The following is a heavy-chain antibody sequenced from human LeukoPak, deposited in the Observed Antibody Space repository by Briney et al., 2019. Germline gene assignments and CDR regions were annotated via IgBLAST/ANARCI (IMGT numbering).Heavy chain of an antibody. V-gene: IGHV1-8*01. J-gene: IGHJ3*02. CDR1: GYTFTSYD. D-gene: IGHD6-13*01. Sequence: GASVKVSCKASGYTFTSYDINWVRQATGQGLEWMGWMNPNSGNTGYAQKFQGRVTMTRNTSISTAYMELSSLRSEDTAVYYCGAAIAAAAGAFDIWGQGTMVTVSS. CDR3: GAAIAAAAGAFDI. CDR2: MNPNSGNT.